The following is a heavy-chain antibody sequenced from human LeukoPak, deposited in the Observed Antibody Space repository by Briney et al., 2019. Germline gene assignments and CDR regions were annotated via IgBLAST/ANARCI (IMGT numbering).Heavy chain of an antibody. V-gene: IGHV4-39*01. J-gene: IGHJ4*02. D-gene: IGHD6-19*01. Sequence: PSETLSLTCTVSCGSISSSSYYWGWIRQPPGKGLEWIGSIYYSGSTYYNPSLKSRVTISVDTSKNQFSLKLSSVTAADTAVYYCARLAVAGRTFDYWGQGTLVTVSS. CDR2: IYYSGST. CDR3: ARLAVAGRTFDY. CDR1: CGSISSSSYY.